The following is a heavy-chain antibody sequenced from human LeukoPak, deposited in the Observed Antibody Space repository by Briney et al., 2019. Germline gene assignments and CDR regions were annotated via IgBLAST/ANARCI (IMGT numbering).Heavy chain of an antibody. Sequence: GGSLRLSCAASGFTVSSIHMSWVRQALGKGLEWVSVIYGGGSTYYADSVKGRFTISRDNSKNTLYLQMNSLRAEDTAVYYCARGSGYYLGNYWGQGTLVTVSS. V-gene: IGHV3-53*01. D-gene: IGHD3-22*01. CDR2: IYGGGST. CDR1: GFTVSSIH. J-gene: IGHJ4*02. CDR3: ARGSGYYLGNY.